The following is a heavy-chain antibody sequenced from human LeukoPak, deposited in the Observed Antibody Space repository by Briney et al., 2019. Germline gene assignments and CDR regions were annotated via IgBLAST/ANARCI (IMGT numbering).Heavy chain of an antibody. Sequence: PSETLSLTCTVSGGSIGTYYWNWIRQPPGKGLEWIGYVYTSGNTDYNPSLKSRVTISVDTSKNQFSLKLSSVTAADTAIYYCAGATPPMYSSSAPFDYWGQGTLVTVSS. J-gene: IGHJ4*02. V-gene: IGHV4-4*09. D-gene: IGHD6-6*01. CDR3: AGATPPMYSSSAPFDY. CDR1: GGSIGTYY. CDR2: VYTSGNT.